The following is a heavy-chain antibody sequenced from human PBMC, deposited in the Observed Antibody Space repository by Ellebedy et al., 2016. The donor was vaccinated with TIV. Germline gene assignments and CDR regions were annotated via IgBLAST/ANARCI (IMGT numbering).Heavy chain of an antibody. CDR1: GFSFSSYW. V-gene: IGHV3-7*01. J-gene: IGHJ3*01. Sequence: GGSPRLSCAASGFSFSSYWMSWVRQAPGKGLEWVANINQDGTEKYYVDSVKGRFTISRDNAKHSLYLQMNSLRAEDTAVYYCATDGSYGDYLSPTHAFAFWGQGTLVTVSS. D-gene: IGHD4-17*01. CDR2: INQDGTEK. CDR3: ATDGSYGDYLSPTHAFAF.